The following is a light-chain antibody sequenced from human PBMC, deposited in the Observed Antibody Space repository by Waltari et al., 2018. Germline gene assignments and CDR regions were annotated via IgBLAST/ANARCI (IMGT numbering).Light chain of an antibody. Sequence: EIVLTQSPGTLSLSPGERATLSCRASQSVSRSYLAWYQQKPGQAPRLLIYGASSRATGIPDRFSGSGSGTDFTLTISRLEPEDFAVYYCQHYDTSPPTYTFGQGTKLEIK. CDR3: QHYDTSPPTYT. CDR1: QSVSRSY. J-gene: IGKJ2*01. V-gene: IGKV3-20*01. CDR2: GAS.